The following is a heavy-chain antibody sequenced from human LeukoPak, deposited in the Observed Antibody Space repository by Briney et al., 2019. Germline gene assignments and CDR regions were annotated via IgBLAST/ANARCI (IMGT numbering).Heavy chain of an antibody. CDR2: IYYSGST. V-gene: IGHV4-59*12. D-gene: IGHD2-2*01. J-gene: IGHJ4*02. Sequence: SETLSLTCTVSGGSISSYYWSWIRQPPGKGLEWIGYIYYSGSTNYNPSLKSRVTISVDTSKNQFSLKLSSVTAADTAVYYCARGRGYCSSTSCYGYYFDYWGQGTLVTVSS. CDR1: GGSISSYY. CDR3: ARGRGYCSSTSCYGYYFDY.